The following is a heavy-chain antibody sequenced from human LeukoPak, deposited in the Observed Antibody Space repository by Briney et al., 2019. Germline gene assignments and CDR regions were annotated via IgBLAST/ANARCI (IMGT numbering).Heavy chain of an antibody. CDR2: ISSSSSTI. Sequence: GGSLRLSCAASGFTFSSYSMNWVRQAPGKGLEWVFYISSSSSTIYYADPVKGRFTTSRDNAKNSMYLQMNSLRAEDTGVYYCAREWYYDFWSGYPRALQFDPWGQRTLVTVSS. D-gene: IGHD3-3*01. CDR1: GFTFSSYS. CDR3: AREWYYDFWSGYPRALQFDP. J-gene: IGHJ5*02. V-gene: IGHV3-48*01.